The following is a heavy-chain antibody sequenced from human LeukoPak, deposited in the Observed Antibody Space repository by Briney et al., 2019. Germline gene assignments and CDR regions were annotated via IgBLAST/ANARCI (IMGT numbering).Heavy chain of an antibody. CDR2: ISNSGRTI. Sequence: PGGSLRLSCAASGFTFSSYEMNWVRQAPGKGLEWVSYISNSGRTIYYADSVKGRFTISRDNAKNSLYLQMNSLRAEGTAVYYCARERVAVVFFDYWRQGTLVTVSS. CDR1: GFTFSSYE. J-gene: IGHJ4*02. CDR3: ARERVAVVFFDY. D-gene: IGHD6-19*01. V-gene: IGHV3-48*03.